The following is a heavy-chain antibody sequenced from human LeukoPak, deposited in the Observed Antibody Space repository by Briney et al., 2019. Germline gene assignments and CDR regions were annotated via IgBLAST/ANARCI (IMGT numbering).Heavy chain of an antibody. V-gene: IGHV5-51*01. CDR2: IYPGDSDT. Sequence: GESLKISCKGSGYSFTSYCIGWVRQMPGKGLEWMGIIYPGDSDTRYSPSFQGQVTISADKSISTAYLQWSSLKASDTAMYYCARLVEKSRYCSGGSCYYNWFDPWGQGTLVTVSS. CDR3: ARLVEKSRYCSGGSCYYNWFDP. CDR1: GYSFTSYC. J-gene: IGHJ5*02. D-gene: IGHD2-15*01.